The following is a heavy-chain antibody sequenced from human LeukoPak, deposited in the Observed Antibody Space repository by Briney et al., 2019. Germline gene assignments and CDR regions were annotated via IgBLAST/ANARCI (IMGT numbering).Heavy chain of an antibody. V-gene: IGHV4-59*08. J-gene: IGHJ6*02. CDR1: GASISNYY. D-gene: IGHD4-11*01. CDR3: ARHEGFGNYNDYYYDIDV. CDR2: VYDTGST. Sequence: ETLSLTCTVFGASISNYYWGWIRQPPGKGLEWIGYVYDTGSTNYNASLKSRVTISVDTSKNQFSLKLSSVTAADTAVYYCARHEGFGNYNDYYYDIDVWGQGTPVTVSS.